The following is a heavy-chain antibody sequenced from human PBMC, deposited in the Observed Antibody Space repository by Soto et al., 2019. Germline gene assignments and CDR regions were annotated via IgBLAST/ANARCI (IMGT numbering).Heavy chain of an antibody. CDR3: ARGSYGDY. Sequence: QVHLVQSGAEVKKPGASVKVSCKGSGYAFTTYGITGVRQAPGQGLEWMGWISAHNGNTNYAQKLQGRVTVTRDTSTSTAYMELRSLISDDAAVYCCARGSYGDYCGQGALVTVSS. D-gene: IGHD1-26*01. V-gene: IGHV1-18*01. CDR2: ISAHNGNT. CDR1: GYAFTTYG. J-gene: IGHJ4*02.